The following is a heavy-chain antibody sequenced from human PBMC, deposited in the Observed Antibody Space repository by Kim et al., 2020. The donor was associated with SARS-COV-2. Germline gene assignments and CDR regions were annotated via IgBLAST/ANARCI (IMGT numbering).Heavy chain of an antibody. Sequence: SETLSLTCAVYGGSFSGYYWSWIRQPPGKGLEWIGEINHSGSTNYNPSLKSRVTISVDTSKNQFSLKLSSVTAADTAVYYCARGYSTYYYGSGSYYTYQRYYYYGMDVWGQGTTVTVSS. CDR2: INHSGST. CDR3: ARGYSTYYYGSGSYYTYQRYYYYGMDV. CDR1: GGSFSGYY. D-gene: IGHD3-10*01. V-gene: IGHV4-34*01. J-gene: IGHJ6*02.